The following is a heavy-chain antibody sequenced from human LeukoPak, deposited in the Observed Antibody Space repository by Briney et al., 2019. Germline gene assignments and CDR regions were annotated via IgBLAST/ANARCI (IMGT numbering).Heavy chain of an antibody. Sequence: ASVKVSCKASGYTFIGYYMHWVRQAPGQELEWMGWINPNSGGTNYAQKFQGRVTMTRDTSISTAYMELSRLRSDDTAVYYCASGYSSSWTYFDYWGQGTLVTVSS. J-gene: IGHJ4*02. CDR1: GYTFIGYY. CDR2: INPNSGGT. D-gene: IGHD6-13*01. V-gene: IGHV1-2*02. CDR3: ASGYSSSWTYFDY.